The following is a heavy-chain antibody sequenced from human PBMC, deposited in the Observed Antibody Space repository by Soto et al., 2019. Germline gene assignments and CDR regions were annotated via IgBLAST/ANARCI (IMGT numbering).Heavy chain of an antibody. D-gene: IGHD3-3*01. J-gene: IGHJ6*03. CDR1: GFTVSSNY. CDR2: IYFGGST. CDR3: ASASYVMLRVVPYYYMDV. V-gene: IGHV3-66*01. Sequence: EVQLVESGGGLVQPGGSLRLSCAASGFTVSSNYMSWVRQAPGKGLEWISVIYFGGSTYYADSVKSRFTISRDNYKNTLYLQMNSLRADDTGKYYCASASYVMLRVVPYYYMDVWGTGTTVTVSS.